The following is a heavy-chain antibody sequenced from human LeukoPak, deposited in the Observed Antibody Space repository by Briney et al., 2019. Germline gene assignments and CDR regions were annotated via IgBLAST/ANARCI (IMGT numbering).Heavy chain of an antibody. J-gene: IGHJ4*02. D-gene: IGHD1-1*01. V-gene: IGHV3-23*01. CDR2: ISGSGSDI. CDR3: ARDQRGHNRPVEY. CDR1: GFSFSSYA. Sequence: PGGSLRLSCVASGFSFSSYAMNWVRQAPGKGLDWVSAISGSGSDIYYADSVRGRFTISRDNSKNTLYLQMNSLRAEDTAVYYCARDQRGHNRPVEYWGQGTLVTVSS.